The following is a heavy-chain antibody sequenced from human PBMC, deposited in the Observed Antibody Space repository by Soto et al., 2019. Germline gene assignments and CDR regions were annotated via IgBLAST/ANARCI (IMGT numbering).Heavy chain of an antibody. CDR3: ARPRGYGDYAIEY. D-gene: IGHD4-17*01. CDR1: GFTFSDYY. CDR2: ISRSGGTI. V-gene: IGHV3-11*01. Sequence: QVQLVESGGGLVKPGGSLRLSCAASGFTFSDYYMSWIRQAPGKGLEWVSYISRSGGTIYYTDLVKGRFTTSRDNAKNSLYLQMNSLRAEDTAVYYCARPRGYGDYAIEYWGQGTLVTVSS. J-gene: IGHJ4*02.